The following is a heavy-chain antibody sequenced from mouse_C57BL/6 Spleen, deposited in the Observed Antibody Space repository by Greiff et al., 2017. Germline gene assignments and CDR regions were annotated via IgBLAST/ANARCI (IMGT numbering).Heavy chain of an antibody. J-gene: IGHJ2*01. CDR2: IYPSDSGT. V-gene: IGHV1-52*01. Sequence: QVQLQQPGAELVRPGSSVKLSCKASGYTFTSYWLHWVKQRPIPGLERICNIYPSDSGTHYNQKFKDKATLTVDKSSSTAYMRLSSVKSEDSAVYYCASYDGYYWGQGTTLTVSS. CDR3: ASYDGYY. D-gene: IGHD2-3*01. CDR1: GYTFTSYW.